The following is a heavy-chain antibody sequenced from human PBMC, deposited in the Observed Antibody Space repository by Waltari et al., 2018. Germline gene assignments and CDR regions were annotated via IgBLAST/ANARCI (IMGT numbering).Heavy chain of an antibody. V-gene: IGHV1-69*01. Sequence: QVQLVQSGAEVKKPGSSVKVSCKASGGTFSSYAISWVRQAPGQGLEWMGGIIPIFCTANYAQKFQGRVTITADESTSTAYMELSSLRSEDTAVYYCARDRARYCSGGSCYSYFDYWGQGTLVTVSS. CDR3: ARDRARYCSGGSCYSYFDY. CDR1: GGTFSSYA. D-gene: IGHD2-15*01. J-gene: IGHJ4*02. CDR2: IIPIFCTA.